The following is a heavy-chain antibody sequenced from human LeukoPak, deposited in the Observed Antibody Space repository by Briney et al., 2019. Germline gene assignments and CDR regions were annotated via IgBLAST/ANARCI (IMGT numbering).Heavy chain of an antibody. D-gene: IGHD1-26*01. V-gene: IGHV4-31*03. CDR1: GGSISSGDYY. Sequence: SETLSLTCSVSGGSISSGDYYWTWIRQHPGKGLEWIGYIHYTGNTYYSPSLKSRLTISVDTSKNEFSLKLSSVTAADTAVYYCARAEAGVGGEYYFDYWGQGTLVTVSS. J-gene: IGHJ4*02. CDR3: ARAEAGVGGEYYFDY. CDR2: IHYTGNT.